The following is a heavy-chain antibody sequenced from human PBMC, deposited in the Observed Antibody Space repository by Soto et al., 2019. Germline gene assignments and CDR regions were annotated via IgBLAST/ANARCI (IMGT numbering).Heavy chain of an antibody. CDR1: GGSISRYY. V-gene: IGHV4-59*12. CDR3: ARLKNYYGSGSTYWYFDL. J-gene: IGHJ2*01. D-gene: IGHD3-10*01. CDR2: IYYSGST. Sequence: SETLSLTCTVSGGSISRYYWSWIRQPPGKGLEWIGYIYYSGSTDYNPSLKGRVTISLDTSKNQFSLTLSSVTAADTAVYYCARLKNYYGSGSTYWYFDLWGRGTLVTVSS.